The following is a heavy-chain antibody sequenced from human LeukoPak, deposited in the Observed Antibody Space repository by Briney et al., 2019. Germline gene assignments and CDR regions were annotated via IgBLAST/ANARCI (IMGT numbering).Heavy chain of an antibody. Sequence: SETLSLTCTVSGYSISSGYYWGWIRQPPGKGLEWIGNIYHSGSTYYNPSLESRVTISVDTSKNQFSLKLSSVTAADTAVYYCARDQRYYYYYYMDVWGKGTTVTVSS. CDR1: GYSISSGYY. CDR3: ARDQRYYYYYYMDV. V-gene: IGHV4-38-2*02. CDR2: IYHSGST. D-gene: IGHD6-25*01. J-gene: IGHJ6*03.